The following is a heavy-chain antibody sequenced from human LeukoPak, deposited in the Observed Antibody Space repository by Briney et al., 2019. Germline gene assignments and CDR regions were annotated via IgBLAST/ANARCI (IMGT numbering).Heavy chain of an antibody. CDR1: GFTFSSYA. D-gene: IGHD4-11*01. CDR3: ARVYSNFVRGYYYYYMDV. J-gene: IGHJ6*03. CDR2: IKQDGSEK. V-gene: IGHV3-7*01. Sequence: GGSLRLSCAASGFTFSSYAMSWVRQAPGKGLEWVSNIKQDGSEKNYVDSVEGRFTISRDNAKNSLYLHMNSLRAEDTAVYYCARVYSNFVRGYYYYYMDVW.